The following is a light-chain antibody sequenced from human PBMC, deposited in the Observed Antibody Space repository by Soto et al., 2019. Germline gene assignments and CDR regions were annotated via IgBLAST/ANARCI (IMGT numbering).Light chain of an antibody. CDR1: QNVADR. Sequence: VLTQSPATLSLSPGERGTLSCRASQNVADRLAWYQQKPGQPPRLLIYHASKRATGVAARFSGSGSGTAFSLTITTREPEDFSVYFCQQRDNWPPVTFGQGTKVDI. V-gene: IGKV3-11*01. J-gene: IGKJ1*01. CDR3: QQRDNWPPVT. CDR2: HAS.